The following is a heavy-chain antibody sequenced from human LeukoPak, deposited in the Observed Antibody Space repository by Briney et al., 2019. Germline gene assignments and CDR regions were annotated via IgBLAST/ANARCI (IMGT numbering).Heavy chain of an antibody. CDR2: ISVYNGNR. CDR3: VRAEGGYGRVPDF. CDR1: GYTFNTYG. Sequence: ASVKVSCKASGYTFNTYGISWVRQAPGEGLEWLGWISVYNGNRNYAQKVQGRLTMTTDTSTSTAYMELRSLRSDDTAVYYCVRAEGGYGRVPDFWGQGTLVTVSS. J-gene: IGHJ4*02. V-gene: IGHV1-18*01. D-gene: IGHD5-12*01.